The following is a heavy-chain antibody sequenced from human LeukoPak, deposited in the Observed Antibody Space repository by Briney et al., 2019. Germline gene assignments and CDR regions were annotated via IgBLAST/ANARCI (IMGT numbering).Heavy chain of an antibody. J-gene: IGHJ3*02. CDR1: GYTFTSYY. CDR3: ARDRPPDAFDI. Sequence: GASVKVSCKASGYTFTSYYMHWVRQAPGQGLEWMGIINPSGGSTSYAQKFQGRVTMTRDMSTSTVYMELSSLRSEDTAVYYCARDRPPDAFDIWGQGTMVTVSS. V-gene: IGHV1-46*01. CDR2: INPSGGST.